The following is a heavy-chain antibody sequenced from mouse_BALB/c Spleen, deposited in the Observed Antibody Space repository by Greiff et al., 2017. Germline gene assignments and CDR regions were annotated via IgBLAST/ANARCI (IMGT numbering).Heavy chain of an antibody. V-gene: IGHV1-4*01. CDR2: INPSSGYT. CDR1: GYTFTSYT. J-gene: IGHJ4*01. CDR3: ARNPPYAMDY. Sequence: QVQLKESGAELARPGASVKMSCKASGYTFTSYTMHWVKQRPGQGLEWIGYINPSSGYTNYNQKFKDKATLTADKSSSTAYMQLSSLTSEDSAVYYCARNPPYAMDYWGQGTSVTVSS.